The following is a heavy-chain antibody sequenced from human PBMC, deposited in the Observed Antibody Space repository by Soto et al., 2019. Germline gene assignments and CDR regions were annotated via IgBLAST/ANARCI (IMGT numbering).Heavy chain of an antibody. CDR2: MSHRGGT. CDR1: GGSVSSGNYY. Sequence: NPSETLSLTCAVYGGSVSSGNYYWSWIRQPPGKGLEWIGEMSHRGGTHFNPSLKSRVTISVDTSKNHFSLKMSSVTAADTALYYCARVERGTATTVVDAFDIWGPGTMVTVSS. V-gene: IGHV4-61*03. CDR3: ARVERGTATTVVDAFDI. D-gene: IGHD1-1*01. J-gene: IGHJ3*02.